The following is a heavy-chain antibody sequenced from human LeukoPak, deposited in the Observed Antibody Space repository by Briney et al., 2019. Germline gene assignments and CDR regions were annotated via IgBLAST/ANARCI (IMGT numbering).Heavy chain of an antibody. J-gene: IGHJ6*02. V-gene: IGHV1-69*04. D-gene: IGHD2-15*01. Sequence: SVKVSCKASGGTFSSYTISWVRQAPGQGLEWMGRIIPILSIANYAQKFQGRVTITADKSTSTAYLELTSLRSDDTAVCYCATDIVVVVAASNYYYGMDVWGQGTTVTVSS. CDR3: ATDIVVVVAASNYYYGMDV. CDR1: GGTFSSYT. CDR2: IIPILSIA.